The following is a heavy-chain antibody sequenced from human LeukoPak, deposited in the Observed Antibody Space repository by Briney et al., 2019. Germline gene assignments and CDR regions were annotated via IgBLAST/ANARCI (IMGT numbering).Heavy chain of an antibody. J-gene: IGHJ5*02. CDR1: GGSISSYY. CDR3: AREGDFWSGEGPIQNWFDP. D-gene: IGHD3-3*01. CDR2: IYYSGST. V-gene: IGHV4-59*01. Sequence: SETLSLTCTVSGGSISSYYWSWIRQPPGKGLEWIGYIYYSGSTNYNPSLESRVTISVDTSKNQFSLKLRSVTAADTAVYYCAREGDFWSGEGPIQNWFDPWGQGTLVTVSS.